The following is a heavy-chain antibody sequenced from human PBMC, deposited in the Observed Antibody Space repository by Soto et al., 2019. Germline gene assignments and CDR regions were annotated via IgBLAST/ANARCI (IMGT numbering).Heavy chain of an antibody. V-gene: IGHV3-23*01. J-gene: IGHJ4*02. D-gene: IGHD5-18*01. CDR2: ISGSGDKT. CDR1: GFTFSISD. Sequence: EVQLLESGGGLVQPGGSLRLSCAASGFTFSISDMSWVRQAPGKGLEWVSAISGSGDKTYYADSVKGRFTISRDNSKNTLYLQMISLTAEDTAAYYCVKERGSSYGGDWGQRTVVTVSS. CDR3: VKERGSSYGGD.